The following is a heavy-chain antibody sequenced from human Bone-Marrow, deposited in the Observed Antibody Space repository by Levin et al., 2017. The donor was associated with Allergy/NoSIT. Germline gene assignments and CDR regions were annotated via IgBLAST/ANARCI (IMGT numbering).Heavy chain of an antibody. J-gene: IGHJ6*02. CDR2: IFHSGST. CDR1: GGSIRSSVHS. Sequence: SPTLSLPCTVSGGSIRSSVHSWNWIRQSPGTGLEWIGYIFHSGSTFYNPSLKSRVTISLDRSKNLVSLKLSSVTAADTAVYYCVRDRPGDYYGLDVWGQGTTVTVSS. V-gene: IGHV4-30-2*06. CDR3: VRDRPGDYYGLDV.